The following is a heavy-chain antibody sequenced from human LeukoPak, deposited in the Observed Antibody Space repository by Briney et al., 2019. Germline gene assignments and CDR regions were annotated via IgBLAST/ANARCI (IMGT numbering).Heavy chain of an antibody. CDR1: GYTFTGYY. D-gene: IGHD1-14*01. J-gene: IGHJ3*02. CDR2: INPNSGGT. CDR3: AREINPEANAFDI. V-gene: IGHV1-2*02. Sequence: ASVKVSCKASGYTFTGYYMHWVRQAPGQGLEWMGWINPNSGGTNYAQKFQGRVTMTRDTSISTAYMELSRLRSDDTAVYYCAREINPEANAFDIWGQGTMVTVSS.